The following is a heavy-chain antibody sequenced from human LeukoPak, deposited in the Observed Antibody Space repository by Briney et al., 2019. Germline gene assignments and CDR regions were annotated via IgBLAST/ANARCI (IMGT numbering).Heavy chain of an antibody. CDR3: ARDKVFPYYYDSSAYHTLDY. CDR2: ISWNSGSI. Sequence: PGRSLRLSCAASGFTFDDYAMHWVRQAPGKGLEWVSGISWNSGSIGYADSVKGRFTISRDNAKNSLYLQMNSLRDEDTAVYYCARDKVFPYYYDSSAYHTLDYWGQGTLVTVSS. CDR1: GFTFDDYA. V-gene: IGHV3-9*01. D-gene: IGHD3-22*01. J-gene: IGHJ4*02.